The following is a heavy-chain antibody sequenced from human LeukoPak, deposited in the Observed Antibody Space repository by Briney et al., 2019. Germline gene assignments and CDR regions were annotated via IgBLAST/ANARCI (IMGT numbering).Heavy chain of an antibody. CDR2: IYYSGST. J-gene: IGHJ4*02. CDR3: AREGLVDPTFDY. D-gene: IGHD6-19*01. Sequence: SETLSLTCTVSGGSVNSGSHYWSWIRQPPGKGLEWIGYIYYSGSTNYNPSLKSRVTISVDTSKNQFSLKLSSVTAADTAVYYCAREGLVDPTFDYWGQGTLVTVSS. V-gene: IGHV4-61*01. CDR1: GGSVNSGSHY.